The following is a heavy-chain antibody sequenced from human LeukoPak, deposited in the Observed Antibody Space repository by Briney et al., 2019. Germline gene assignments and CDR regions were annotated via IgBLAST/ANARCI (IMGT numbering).Heavy chain of an antibody. D-gene: IGHD6-19*01. CDR1: GGTFSSYA. V-gene: IGHV1-69*13. CDR2: IIPIFGTA. Sequence: SVKVSCKASGGTFSSYAISWVRQAPGQGLEWMGGIIPIFGTANYAQKFQGRVTITADESTSTAYMELSSLRSEDTAVYYCATDERIAVAGLTSFDYWGQGTLVIVSS. J-gene: IGHJ4*02. CDR3: ATDERIAVAGLTSFDY.